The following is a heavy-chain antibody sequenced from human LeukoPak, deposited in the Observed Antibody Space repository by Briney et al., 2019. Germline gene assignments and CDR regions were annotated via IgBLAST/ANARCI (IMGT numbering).Heavy chain of an antibody. CDR3: ATADTGSYFDY. Sequence: ASVKVSCKASGYTFTSYGISWVRQAPGQGLEWMGWISAYNGNTNYAQKLQGRVTMTTDTSTSTAYMELSSLRSEDTAVYYCATADTGSYFDYWGQGTLVTVSS. CDR2: ISAYNGNT. J-gene: IGHJ4*02. CDR1: GYTFTSYG. V-gene: IGHV1-18*04. D-gene: IGHD5-18*01.